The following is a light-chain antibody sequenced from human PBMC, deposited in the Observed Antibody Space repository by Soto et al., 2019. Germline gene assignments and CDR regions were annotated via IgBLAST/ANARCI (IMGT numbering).Light chain of an antibody. J-gene: IGKJ2*01. CDR3: QQFGNSLYT. V-gene: IGKV3-20*01. CDR1: QSVSSNY. Sequence: EVVLTQSPGTLSSSPGERATLSCRASQSVSSNYLAWYQQKPGQAPRLLIYVASTRADGITDRFSGSRSGTDFALTICRLEPEDFAVYYCQQFGNSLYTFGQGTKLEIK. CDR2: VAS.